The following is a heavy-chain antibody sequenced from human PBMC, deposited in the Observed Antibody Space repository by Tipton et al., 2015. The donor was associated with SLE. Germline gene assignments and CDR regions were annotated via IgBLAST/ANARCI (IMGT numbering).Heavy chain of an antibody. CDR1: GGSISSNNYY. J-gene: IGHJ4*02. CDR2: IYYSGNT. D-gene: IGHD3-10*01. CDR3: ARRVSGSHRPRPFDF. V-gene: IGHV4-39*07. Sequence: TLSLTCTVSGGSISSNNYYWGWIRQPPGKGLEWIGNIYYSGNTYYNPSLKSRITISVDTSKNQFSLKLSSVTAADTAVYYCARRVSGSHRPRPFDFRGQGALVHVFS.